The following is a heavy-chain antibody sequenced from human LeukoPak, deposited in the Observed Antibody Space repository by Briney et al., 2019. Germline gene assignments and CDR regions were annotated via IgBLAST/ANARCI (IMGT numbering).Heavy chain of an antibody. CDR1: GFTFSSYG. J-gene: IGHJ4*02. D-gene: IGHD2-8*01. CDR2: ISYDGSNK. Sequence: GRSLRLSCAASGFTFSSYGVHWVRQAPGKGLEWVAVISYDGSNKYYADSVKGRFTISRDNSKNTLYLQMNSLRAEDTAVYYCAKEGYCTNGVCASFDYWGQGTLVTVSS. CDR3: AKEGYCTNGVCASFDY. V-gene: IGHV3-30*18.